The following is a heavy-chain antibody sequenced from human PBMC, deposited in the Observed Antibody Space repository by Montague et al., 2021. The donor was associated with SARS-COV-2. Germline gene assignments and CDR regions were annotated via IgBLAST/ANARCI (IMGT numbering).Heavy chain of an antibody. CDR3: AGFCGSKGCYDDYFYSYGLDV. V-gene: IGHV3-21*01. CDR2: ISSSSSYI. J-gene: IGHJ6*02. Sequence: SLRLSCAASGFSFNSYNMNWVRQAPGRGLEWVSSISSSSSYIYYADSVRGRFTISRDNAKNSLYLQMNSLSAEDTAVYYCAGFCGSKGCYDDYFYSYGLDVWGQGTTVTVS. D-gene: IGHD2-2*01. CDR1: GFSFNSYN.